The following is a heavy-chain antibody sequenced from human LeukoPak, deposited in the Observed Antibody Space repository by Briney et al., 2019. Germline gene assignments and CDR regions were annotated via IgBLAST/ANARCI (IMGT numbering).Heavy chain of an antibody. D-gene: IGHD3-10*01. V-gene: IGHV4-59*01. J-gene: IGHJ4*02. CDR1: GGSISSYY. Sequence: PSETLSLTCTVSGGSISSYYWGWIRQPPGKGLEWIGYIYYSGSTNYNPSLKSRVTISVDTSKNQFSLKLSSVTAADTAVYYCARGILWFGDTIDYWGQGTLVTVSS. CDR2: IYYSGST. CDR3: ARGILWFGDTIDY.